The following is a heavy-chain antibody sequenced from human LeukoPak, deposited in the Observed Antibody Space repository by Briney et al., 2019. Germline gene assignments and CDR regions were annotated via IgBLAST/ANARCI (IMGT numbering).Heavy chain of an antibody. V-gene: IGHV1-69*05. CDR3: AQSRITMIVEEYYFDY. Sequence: ASVKVSCKASGGTFSSYAISWVRQAPGQGLEWMGGIIPILGTANYAQKFQGRVTITTDESTSTAYMELSSLRSEDTAVYYCAQSRITMIVEEYYFDYWGQGTLVTVSS. CDR1: GGTFSSYA. CDR2: IIPILGTA. D-gene: IGHD3-22*01. J-gene: IGHJ4*02.